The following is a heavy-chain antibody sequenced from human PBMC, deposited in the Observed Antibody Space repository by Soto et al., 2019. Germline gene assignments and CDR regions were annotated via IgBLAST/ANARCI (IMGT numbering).Heavy chain of an antibody. Sequence: PSETLSLTCAVYGGSFSVYYWSWIRQPPGKGLEWIGEINHSGSTNYNPSLKSRVTISVDTSKNQFSLKLSSVTAADTAVYYCARLLRYCSGGSCHRPSFYFDYWGQGTLITVSS. D-gene: IGHD2-15*01. CDR3: ARLLRYCSGGSCHRPSFYFDY. CDR2: INHSGST. CDR1: GGSFSVYY. V-gene: IGHV4-34*01. J-gene: IGHJ4*02.